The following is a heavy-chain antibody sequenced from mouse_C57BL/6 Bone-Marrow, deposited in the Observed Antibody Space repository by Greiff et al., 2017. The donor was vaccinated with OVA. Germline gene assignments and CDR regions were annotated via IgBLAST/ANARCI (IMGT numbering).Heavy chain of an antibody. D-gene: IGHD1-1*01. CDR1: GFSLTSYG. CDR2: IWSGGST. J-gene: IGHJ4*01. V-gene: IGHV2-2*01. Sequence: QVQLQQSGPGLVQPSQSLSITCTVSGFSLTSYGVHWVRQSPGKGLEWLGVIWSGGSTDYNAAFISRQSISKDNSKSQVFFKMNSLQADDTAIYYCARNRGCPLYYYGSSYRDYAMDYGGQGTSVTVSS. CDR3: ARNRGCPLYYYGSSYRDYAMDY.